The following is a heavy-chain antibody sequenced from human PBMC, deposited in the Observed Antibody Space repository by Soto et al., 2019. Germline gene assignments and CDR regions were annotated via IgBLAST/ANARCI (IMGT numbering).Heavy chain of an antibody. V-gene: IGHV4-39*01. CDR3: ARKYYDFWSGYLTGSYFDY. CDR2: IYYSGST. Sequence: QLQLQESGPGLVKPSETLSLTCTVSGGSISSSSYYWGWIRQPPGKGLEWIGSIYYSGSTYYNPSLQSRVTISVDTSKNQFSLKLSSVTAADTAVYYCARKYYDFWSGYLTGSYFDYWGQGTLVTVSS. D-gene: IGHD3-3*01. J-gene: IGHJ4*02. CDR1: GGSISSSSYY.